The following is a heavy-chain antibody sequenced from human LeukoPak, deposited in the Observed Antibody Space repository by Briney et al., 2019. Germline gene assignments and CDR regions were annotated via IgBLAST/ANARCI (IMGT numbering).Heavy chain of an antibody. D-gene: IGHD3-10*01. CDR1: GFTFSSYS. V-gene: IGHV3-21*01. Sequence: GGSLRLSCAASGFTFSSYSMDWVRQAPGKGLEWVSSISSSSSYIYYADSVKGRFTISRDNAKNSLYLQMNSLRAEDTAVYYCARVEGSGSNYFDYWGQGTLVTVSS. CDR3: ARVEGSGSNYFDY. CDR2: ISSSSSYI. J-gene: IGHJ4*02.